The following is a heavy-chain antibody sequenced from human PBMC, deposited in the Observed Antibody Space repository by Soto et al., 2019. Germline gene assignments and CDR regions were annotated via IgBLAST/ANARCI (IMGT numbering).Heavy chain of an antibody. Sequence: PGGSLRLSCAASGFTFSNYAMHWVRQAPGKGLEWVTFISYDGSSKYFADSVKGRFTISRDNSKNTLYLQMNSLRAEDTALYYCARELSYYHYSSAYYYSFDYWGQGTLVTVS. J-gene: IGHJ4*02. D-gene: IGHD3-22*01. CDR1: GFTFSNYA. V-gene: IGHV3-30-3*01. CDR3: ARELSYYHYSSAYYYSFDY. CDR2: ISYDGSSK.